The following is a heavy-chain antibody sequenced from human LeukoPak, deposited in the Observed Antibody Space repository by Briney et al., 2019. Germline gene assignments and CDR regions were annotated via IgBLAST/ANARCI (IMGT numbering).Heavy chain of an antibody. CDR3: ARGPYYFAS. Sequence: SETLSLTCSISGGSISSSGHYWGWIRQPPGKGLEWIGSIYYSGGTYYNASLKSRITISPDTSKNQLSLKLTSVTAADTAVYYCARGPYYFASWGQGALVTVSS. V-gene: IGHV4-39*01. CDR2: IYYSGGT. J-gene: IGHJ4*02. CDR1: GGSISSSGHY.